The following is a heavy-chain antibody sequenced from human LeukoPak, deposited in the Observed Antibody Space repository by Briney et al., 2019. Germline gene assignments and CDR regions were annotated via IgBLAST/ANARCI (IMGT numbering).Heavy chain of an antibody. CDR2: ISGSGGST. V-gene: IGHV3-23*01. J-gene: IGHJ4*02. CDR1: GFTFSSYA. Sequence: GGSLRLPCAASGFTFSSYAMSWVRQAPGKGLEWVSAISGSGGSTYYADSVKPRFTISRDNSKNTLYLQINSLRAEDTAVYYCAKDVNRVSDSWGQGTLVTVSS. D-gene: IGHD2/OR15-2a*01. CDR3: AKDVNRVSDS.